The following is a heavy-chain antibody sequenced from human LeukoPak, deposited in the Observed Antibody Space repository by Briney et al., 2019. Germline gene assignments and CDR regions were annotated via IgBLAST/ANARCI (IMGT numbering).Heavy chain of an antibody. D-gene: IGHD4-17*01. V-gene: IGHV1-69*05. J-gene: IGHJ5*02. CDR2: IIPIFGTA. CDR1: GGTFSSYA. CDR3: ARDWTTVTLFRQDHNWFDP. Sequence: ASVKVSCKASGGTFSSYAISWVRQAPGQGLEWMGRIIPIFGTANYAQKFRGRVTITTDESTSTAYMELSSLRSEDTAVYYCARDWTTVTLFRQDHNWFDPRGQGTLVTVSS.